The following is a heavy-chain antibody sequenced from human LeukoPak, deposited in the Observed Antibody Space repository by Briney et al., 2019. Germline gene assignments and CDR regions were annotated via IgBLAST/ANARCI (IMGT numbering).Heavy chain of an antibody. D-gene: IGHD1-26*01. CDR3: ARHRYSGSFSFDY. Sequence: PSETLSLTCTASGGSISNYYWSWVRQPPGNGLYWIGYIYYSGSTNYNPSLRSRVTISVDTSKSQFSLNLRFVTAADTAVYYCARHRYSGSFSFDYWGQGTLVTVSS. J-gene: IGHJ4*02. CDR2: IYYSGST. V-gene: IGHV4-59*08. CDR1: GGSISNYY.